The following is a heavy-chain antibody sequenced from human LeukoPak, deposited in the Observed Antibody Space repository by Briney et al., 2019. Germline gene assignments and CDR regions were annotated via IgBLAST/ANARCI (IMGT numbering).Heavy chain of an antibody. CDR2: IRSEANSYAT. V-gene: IGHV3-73*01. CDR3: TSLGQWLVRDY. CDR1: GFTFSGSA. Sequence: GGSLRLSCAASGFTFSGSAMHWGRQATGKGLEWVGRIRSEANSYATAYAASVKGSFTISRDDSKNTAYLQMNSLKTEDTAVYYCTSLGQWLVRDYWGQGTLVTVSS. J-gene: IGHJ4*02. D-gene: IGHD6-19*01.